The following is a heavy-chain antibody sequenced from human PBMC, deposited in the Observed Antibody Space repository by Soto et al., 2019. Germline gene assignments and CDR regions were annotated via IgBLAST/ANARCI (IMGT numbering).Heavy chain of an antibody. CDR2: ISYDGSNK. CDR1: GFTFSSYG. V-gene: IGHV3-30*18. D-gene: IGHD5-12*01. Sequence: QVQLVESGGGVVQPGRSLRLSCAASGFTFSSYGMHWVRQAPGKGLEWVAVISYDGSNKYYADSVKGRFTISRDNSKNTLYLQMNSMRADDTAVYYCAKDPNPYSGYDYGYFDYWGQGTLVTVSS. CDR3: AKDPNPYSGYDYGYFDY. J-gene: IGHJ4*02.